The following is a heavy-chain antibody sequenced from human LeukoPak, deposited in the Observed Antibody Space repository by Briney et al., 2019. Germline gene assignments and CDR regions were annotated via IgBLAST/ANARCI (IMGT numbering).Heavy chain of an antibody. J-gene: IGHJ4*02. CDR3: ARGRGLGVVSPYFDY. CDR1: GFSVSNDY. Sequence: GGSLRLSCVVSGFSVSNDYIIWVRQAPGNGLERVSVIYGDGRTSHSASVRGRFTISRDNSKNIVSLQMNNLRAEDTAVYYCARGRGLGVVSPYFDYWGQGTLVTVSS. CDR2: IYGDGRT. D-gene: IGHD3-3*01. V-gene: IGHV3-53*01.